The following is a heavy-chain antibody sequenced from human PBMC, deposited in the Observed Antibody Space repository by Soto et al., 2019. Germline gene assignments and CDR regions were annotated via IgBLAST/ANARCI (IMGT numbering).Heavy chain of an antibody. V-gene: IGHV1-46*01. J-gene: IGHJ3*01. CDR3: ARMFHHDTSGYIGILGGFDV. CDR1: GYSFINYH. Sequence: ASVKVSCKASGYSFINYHIIWVRQAPGQGLQWVGTISPSNGQTSLAQKFQDRVTMTRDTSTKVAYLELRSLKAEDTGVYYCARMFHHDTSGYIGILGGFDVWGQGTQVTVS. CDR2: ISPSNGQT. D-gene: IGHD3-22*01.